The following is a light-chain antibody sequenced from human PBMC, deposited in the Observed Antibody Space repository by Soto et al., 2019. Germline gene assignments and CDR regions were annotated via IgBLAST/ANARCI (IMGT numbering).Light chain of an antibody. CDR3: QQYGSSPRT. J-gene: IGKJ1*01. CDR2: SAS. V-gene: IGKV3-20*01. CDR1: QTVGSSY. Sequence: EVVLTQSPGTLSLSPGERATLSCRASQTVGSSYIAWYQQKAGQAPRLLIYSASSRATGIPDRFSGSGSGTDFTLTISRLEPEDLAVYYCQQYGSSPRTFGRGTKVDIK.